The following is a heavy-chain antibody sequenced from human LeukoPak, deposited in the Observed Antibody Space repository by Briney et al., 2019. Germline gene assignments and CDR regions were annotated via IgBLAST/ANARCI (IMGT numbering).Heavy chain of an antibody. V-gene: IGHV3-23*01. CDR3: AKDRSPLLWF. Sequence: GGSLRLSRAASGFTFSSYAMSWVRQAPGKGLEWVSAISGSGGSTYYADSVKGRFTISRDNSKNTLYLRMNSLRAEDTAVYYCAKDRSPLLWFGGQGTLVTVSS. D-gene: IGHD3-10*01. CDR2: ISGSGGST. J-gene: IGHJ4*02. CDR1: GFTFSSYA.